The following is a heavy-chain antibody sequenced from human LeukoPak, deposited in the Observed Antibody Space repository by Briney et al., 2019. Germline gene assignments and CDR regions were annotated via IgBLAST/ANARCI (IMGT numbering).Heavy chain of an antibody. Sequence: GGSLTLSCAASGFTFSSYAMHWVRQAPGKGLEYVSAITSNGRNTYYATLVKGRFTISSDNSKNTLYLQRGSTSPDDLAVYYFATWGLLSNGIDYWGQGTLVTVSS. CDR2: ITSNGRNT. J-gene: IGHJ4*02. V-gene: IGHV3-64*01. CDR3: ATWGLLSNGIDY. CDR1: GFTFSSYA. D-gene: IGHD2/OR15-2a*01.